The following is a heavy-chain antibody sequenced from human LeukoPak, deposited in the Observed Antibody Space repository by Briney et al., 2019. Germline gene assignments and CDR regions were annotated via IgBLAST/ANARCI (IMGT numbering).Heavy chain of an antibody. CDR1: GFTFSSYW. CDR3: ARAGPDIVLMVYAIDSSFDY. D-gene: IGHD2-8*01. Sequence: PGGSLRLSCAASGFTFSSYWMSWVRQAPGKGLEWVANIKQDGSEKYYVDSVKGRFTISRDNAKNSLCLQMNSLRAEDTAVYYCARAGPDIVLMVYAIDSSFDYWGQGTLVTVSS. V-gene: IGHV3-7*01. J-gene: IGHJ4*02. CDR2: IKQDGSEK.